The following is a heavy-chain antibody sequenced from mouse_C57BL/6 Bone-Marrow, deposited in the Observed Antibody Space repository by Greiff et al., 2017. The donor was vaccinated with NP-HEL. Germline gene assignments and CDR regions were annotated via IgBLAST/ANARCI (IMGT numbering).Heavy chain of an antibody. V-gene: IGHV1-80*01. Sequence: VMLVESGAELVQPGASVKISCKASGYAFSSYWINWVKQRPGKGLEWIGQIYPGDGDTNYNGKSKGKASLTADKSSSTAYMQLSSLTSEDSAVYFCARGDYGSSRFGYAMDYWGQGTSVTVSS. CDR2: IYPGDGDT. D-gene: IGHD1-1*01. CDR3: ARGDYGSSRFGYAMDY. CDR1: GYAFSSYW. J-gene: IGHJ4*01.